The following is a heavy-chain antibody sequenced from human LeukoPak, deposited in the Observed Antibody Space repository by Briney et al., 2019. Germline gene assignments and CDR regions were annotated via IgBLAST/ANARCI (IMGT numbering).Heavy chain of an antibody. D-gene: IGHD6-25*01. CDR1: GGSISSYY. J-gene: IGHJ6*03. CDR3: ARDPGYSSDYYYYMDV. CDR2: IYTSGGT. Sequence: PSETLSLTCTVSGGSISSYYWSWIRQPAGKGLEWIGRIYTSGGTNYNPSLKSRVTISVDKSKNQFSLKLSSVTAADTAVYYCARDPGYSSDYYYYMDVWGKGTTVTVSS. V-gene: IGHV4-4*07.